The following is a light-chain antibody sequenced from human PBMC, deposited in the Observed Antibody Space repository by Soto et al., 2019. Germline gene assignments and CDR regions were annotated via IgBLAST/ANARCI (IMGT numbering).Light chain of an antibody. Sequence: EIVMTQSPATLSLYPGERAALSCRASQGISSELAWYQQQPGQPPRLLIYGASTRATGVPARFTGSGSGSDFTLTISGLQSEDFAVYYCQQGHNWPLTFGQGTRLEI. CDR3: QQGHNWPLT. V-gene: IGKV3-15*01. CDR2: GAS. J-gene: IGKJ2*01. CDR1: QGISSE.